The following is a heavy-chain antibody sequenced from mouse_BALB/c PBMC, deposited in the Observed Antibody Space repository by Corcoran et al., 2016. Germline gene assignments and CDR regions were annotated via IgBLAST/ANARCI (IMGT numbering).Heavy chain of an antibody. Sequence: VLLQQSGHELVTPGPSVKLPCKASGYTFTDYNLDWVNRCPGKRLEWFGDITPNNGGSFYNQKFKGKATLTVDKSSTTAYMELRSLTSEDTAVYCCARRVTGRGFAYWGQGTLVTVSA. CDR2: ITPNNGGS. J-gene: IGHJ3*01. D-gene: IGHD4-1*01. CDR1: GYTFTDYN. CDR3: ARRVTGRGFAY. V-gene: IGHV1-18*01.